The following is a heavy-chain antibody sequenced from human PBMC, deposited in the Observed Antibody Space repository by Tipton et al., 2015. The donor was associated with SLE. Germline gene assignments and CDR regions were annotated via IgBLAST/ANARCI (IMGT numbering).Heavy chain of an antibody. CDR1: GGSISSYY. Sequence: TLSLTCTVSGGSISSYYWRWIRLPAGQGLEWIGGIDTNGGTNYNPSLQSRGTMSVDTSKNQFSLKLGSVTAADTAVYYCAREHGDIYDFGWFDPWGQGTLVTVSS. CDR2: IDTNGGT. D-gene: IGHD3-3*01. V-gene: IGHV4-4*07. CDR3: AREHGDIYDFGWFDP. J-gene: IGHJ5*02.